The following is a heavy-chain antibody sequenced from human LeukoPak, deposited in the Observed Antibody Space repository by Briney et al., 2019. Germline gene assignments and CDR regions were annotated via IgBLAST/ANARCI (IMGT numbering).Heavy chain of an antibody. CDR2: ISGSGGST. V-gene: IGHV3-23*01. CDR3: AKKFPGLEWLYHYYGMDV. CDR1: GFTFSSYA. D-gene: IGHD3-3*01. J-gene: IGHJ6*02. Sequence: GASLRLSCAASGFTFSSYAMSWGRQAPGKGLEWVSAISGSGGSTYYADSVKGRFTISRDNSKNTLYLQMNSLRAEDTAVYYCAKKFPGLEWLYHYYGMDVWGQGTTVTVSS.